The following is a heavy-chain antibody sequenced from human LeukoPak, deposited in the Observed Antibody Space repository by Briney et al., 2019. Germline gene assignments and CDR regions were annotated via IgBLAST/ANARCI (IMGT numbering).Heavy chain of an antibody. D-gene: IGHD1-26*01. CDR3: ATVGVGATPNYYYYYGMDV. CDR2: FDPEDGET. J-gene: IGHJ6*02. CDR1: GYTLTELS. V-gene: IGHV1-24*01. Sequence: GASVKVSCKVSGYTLTELSMHWVRQAPGKGLEWMGGFDPEDGETIYAQKFQGRVTMTEDTSTDTAYMELSSLRSEDTAVYYCATVGVGATPNYYYYYGMDVWGQGTTATVSS.